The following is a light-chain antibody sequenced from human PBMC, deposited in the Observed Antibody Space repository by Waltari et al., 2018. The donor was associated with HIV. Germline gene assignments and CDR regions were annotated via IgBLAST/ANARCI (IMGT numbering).Light chain of an antibody. Sequence: SYDLTQAPSVSVTPGQTATIPCSGDALSRHFVSWYRQKPGQAPMMIIFQDVQGPSGIPARFSASTSGTIATLTISEVQAEDEADYYCQSAHNSHTIFGGGTKLTVL. V-gene: IGLV3-25*03. CDR2: QDV. J-gene: IGLJ2*01. CDR3: QSAHNSHTI. CDR1: ALSRHF.